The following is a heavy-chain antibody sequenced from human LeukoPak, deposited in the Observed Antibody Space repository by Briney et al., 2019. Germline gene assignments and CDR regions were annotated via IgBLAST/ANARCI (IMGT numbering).Heavy chain of an antibody. D-gene: IGHD3-10*01. V-gene: IGHV4-30-4*01. Sequence: PSQTLSFTCTVSGGSISSGDYYWSWIRQPPGKGLEWIGYIYYNGNTYYNPSLKSRVTISVDTSKNQFSLKLSSVTAADTAVYYCAREGYFGSGSYYSIDYWGQGTLVTVSS. CDR3: AREGYFGSGSYYSIDY. CDR2: IYYNGNT. J-gene: IGHJ4*02. CDR1: GGSISSGDYY.